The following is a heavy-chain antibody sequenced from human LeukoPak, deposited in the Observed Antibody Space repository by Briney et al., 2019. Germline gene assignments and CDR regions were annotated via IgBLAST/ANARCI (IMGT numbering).Heavy chain of an antibody. CDR2: ISSSSSYI. CDR3: ARDDEYCSGGSCYSKFDY. CDR1: GFTFSSYS. Sequence: PGGSLRLSCAASGFTFSSYSMNWVRQAPGKGLEWVSSISSSSSYIYYADSVKGRFTISRDNAKNSLYLQMNSLRAEDTAVYYCARDDEYCSGGSCYSKFDYWGQGTLVTVSS. J-gene: IGHJ4*02. V-gene: IGHV3-21*01. D-gene: IGHD2-15*01.